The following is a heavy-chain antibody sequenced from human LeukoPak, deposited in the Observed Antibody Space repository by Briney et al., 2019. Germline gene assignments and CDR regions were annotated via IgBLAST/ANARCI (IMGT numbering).Heavy chain of an antibody. CDR1: GGSISSYY. J-gene: IGHJ4*02. D-gene: IGHD6-19*01. CDR2: IYNSGNT. Sequence: SETLPLTCTVSGGSISSYYWTWLRQPPGQGLEWIGYIYNSGNTNYNPSLRSRVTISVDTSKNQFSLKLTSVTSADTAIYYCAREVAGTLNFDYWGQGTLVTVSS. CDR3: AREVAGTLNFDY. V-gene: IGHV4-59*01.